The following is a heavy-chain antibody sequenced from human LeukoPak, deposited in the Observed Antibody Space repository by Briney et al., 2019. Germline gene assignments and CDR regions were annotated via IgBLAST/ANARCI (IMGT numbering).Heavy chain of an antibody. CDR1: GFTFSNYG. CDR3: ARDFSQSGYEAY. CDR2: ILNDGINK. Sequence: PGGSLRLSCAASGFTFSNYGMHWVRQAPGKGLEWVAVILNDGINKNYADSVKGRFTISRDNSKNTLYLQMNSLRAEDTAVYYCARDFSQSGYEAYWGQGTLVTVSS. V-gene: IGHV3-33*08. D-gene: IGHD5-12*01. J-gene: IGHJ4*02.